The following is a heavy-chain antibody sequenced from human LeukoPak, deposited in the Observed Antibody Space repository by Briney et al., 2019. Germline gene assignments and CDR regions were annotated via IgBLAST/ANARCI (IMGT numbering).Heavy chain of an antibody. CDR1: GGSIRSSYYY. Sequence: SETLSLTCTVSGGSIRSSYYYWGWIRQPPGKGLEWIGSIYDSGSTYYNPSLKSRVTISVDTSKNQFSLKLNSVTAADTAVYYCARLDSSGYYDAFDIWGQGTMVTVSS. V-gene: IGHV4-39*01. D-gene: IGHD3-22*01. J-gene: IGHJ3*02. CDR2: IYDSGST. CDR3: ARLDSSGYYDAFDI.